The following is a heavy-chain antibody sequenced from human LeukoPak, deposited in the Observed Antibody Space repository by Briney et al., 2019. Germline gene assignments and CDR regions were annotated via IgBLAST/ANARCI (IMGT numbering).Heavy chain of an antibody. Sequence: GESLKISCKGSGYNFAHDWIGWVRQMPGKGLEWMGIIFPDDSDTIYSPSFQGQVTISADKSINTAYLQWSSLKASDTAMYYCARQDYYGSGTTGYKYFQHWGQGTLVTVSS. CDR3: ARQDYYGSGTTGYKYFQH. V-gene: IGHV5-51*01. D-gene: IGHD3-10*01. J-gene: IGHJ1*01. CDR2: IFPDDSDT. CDR1: GYNFAHDW.